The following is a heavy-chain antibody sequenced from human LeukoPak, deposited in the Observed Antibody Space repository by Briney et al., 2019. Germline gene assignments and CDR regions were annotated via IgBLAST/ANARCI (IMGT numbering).Heavy chain of an antibody. CDR2: IHHSGRT. Sequence: SETLSLTCTVSGYSISSDYYWGWIRQPPGKGLEWIGSIHHSGRTYYNPSLKSRVTISIDTSKNQFSLKLSSVTAADTAVYYCARGTRYYYYYYYMDVWGKGTTVTVSS. CDR1: GYSISSDYY. CDR3: ARGTRYYYYYYYMDV. J-gene: IGHJ6*03. V-gene: IGHV4-38-2*02.